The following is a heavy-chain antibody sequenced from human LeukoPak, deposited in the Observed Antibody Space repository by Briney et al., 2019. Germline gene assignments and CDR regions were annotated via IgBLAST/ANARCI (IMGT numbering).Heavy chain of an antibody. D-gene: IGHD1-26*01. V-gene: IGHV3-48*03. CDR3: ARESGSYSGDAFDI. J-gene: IGHJ3*02. Sequence: PGGSLRLSCAASGFTFSSYELNWVRQAPGKGLEWVSYITSSGGTTYYADSVKGRFTISSDNAKNSLYLQMNSLGAEDTAVYYCARESGSYSGDAFDIWGQGTMVTVSS. CDR2: ITSSGGTT. CDR1: GFTFSSYE.